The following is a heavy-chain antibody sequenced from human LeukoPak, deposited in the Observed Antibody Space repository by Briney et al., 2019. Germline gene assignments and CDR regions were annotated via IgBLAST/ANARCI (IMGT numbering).Heavy chain of an antibody. Sequence: GGSLRLSCAASEFTLSTYAMNWVRQAPGKGLEWVSTISDRWTNYADSVKGRFTISRDNAKNTLYLQMNSLRVEDTAVYYCTRGQPQWLVFNWFDPWGQGTLVTVSS. V-gene: IGHV3-23*01. CDR3: TRGQPQWLVFNWFDP. CDR2: ISDRWT. D-gene: IGHD6-19*01. J-gene: IGHJ5*02. CDR1: EFTLSTYA.